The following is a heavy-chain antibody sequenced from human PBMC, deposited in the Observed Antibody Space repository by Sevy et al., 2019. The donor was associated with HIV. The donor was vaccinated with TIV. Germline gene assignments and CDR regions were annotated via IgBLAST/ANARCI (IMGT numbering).Heavy chain of an antibody. J-gene: IGHJ4*02. CDR3: ARGRSPKRLPLLYSGYDHMTAHFFDY. V-gene: IGHV4-34*01. CDR2: VDHSGGT. CDR1: GESVSSSY. Sequence: SEALSLTCAVYGESVSSSYWTWIRQPPGGGLDWVGEVDHSGGTSYNPSLKSRATVSLDTSKRQFSLKLNSVTAADTAVYFCARGRSPKRLPLLYSGYDHMTAHFFDYWGQGALVTVSS. D-gene: IGHD5-12*01.